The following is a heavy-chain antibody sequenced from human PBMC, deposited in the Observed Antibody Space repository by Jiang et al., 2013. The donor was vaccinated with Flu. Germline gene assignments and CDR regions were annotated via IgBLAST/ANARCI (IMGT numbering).Heavy chain of an antibody. Sequence: PGGSLRLSCAASGFTFSSYWMHWVRQAPGKGLVWVSRINSDGSSTSYADSVKGRFTISRDNAKNTLYVQMNSLRAEDTAVYYCARTGSGYSYGAFDYWGQGTLVTVSS. D-gene: IGHD5-18*01. CDR3: ARTGSGYSYGAFDY. J-gene: IGHJ4*02. V-gene: IGHV3-74*01. CDR2: INSDGSST. CDR1: GFTFSSYW.